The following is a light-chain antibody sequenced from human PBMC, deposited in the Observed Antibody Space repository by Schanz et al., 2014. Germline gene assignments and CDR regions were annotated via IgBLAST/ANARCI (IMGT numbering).Light chain of an antibody. CDR2: EGS. CDR3: FSSSVSXXXRV. CDR1: SSDVGSYNL. V-gene: IGLV2-23*01. Sequence: QSALTQPASVSGSPGQSITISCTGTSSDVGSYNLVSWYQQHPGKAPKLMIYEGSKRPSGVSNRFSGSKSGNTASLTISGXXXXDEADVYVFSSSVSXXXRVFGGGTKLTVL. J-gene: IGLJ3*02.